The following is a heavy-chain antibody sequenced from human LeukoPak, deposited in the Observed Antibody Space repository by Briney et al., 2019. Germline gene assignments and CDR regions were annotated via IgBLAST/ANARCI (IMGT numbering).Heavy chain of an antibody. CDR3: ARALRPQDYYDSSGYYFDFDY. Sequence: ASVKLSCKASGYTFTGYGISWVRQAPGQGLEWMGWISAYNGNTNYAQKLQGRVTMTTDTSTSTAYMELRSLRSDDTAVYYCARALRPQDYYDSSGYYFDFDYWGQGTLVTVSS. CDR1: GYTFTGYG. V-gene: IGHV1-18*01. CDR2: ISAYNGNT. J-gene: IGHJ4*02. D-gene: IGHD3-22*01.